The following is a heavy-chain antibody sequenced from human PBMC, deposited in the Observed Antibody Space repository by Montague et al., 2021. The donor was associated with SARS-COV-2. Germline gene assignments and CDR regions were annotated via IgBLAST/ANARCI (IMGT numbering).Heavy chain of an antibody. CDR1: GGSINTYY. J-gene: IGHJ6*02. Sequence: SETLSLTCTVSGGSINTYYWTWIRQPPGKGLEWIGYIYYSGSTNYNPSLKSRVTLSVDTSKNHFSLKLNSVTAADTAVYYCARVDPQRYYGMDVWGQGTTVTVSS. V-gene: IGHV4-59*08. D-gene: IGHD2-2*01. CDR3: ARVDPQRYYGMDV. CDR2: IYYSGST.